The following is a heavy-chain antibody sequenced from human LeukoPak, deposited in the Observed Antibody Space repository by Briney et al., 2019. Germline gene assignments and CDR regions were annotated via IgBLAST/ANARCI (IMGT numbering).Heavy chain of an antibody. V-gene: IGHV1-18*01. D-gene: IGHD3-10*01. CDR3: ASGLYGSGSYYQFDY. CDR2: ISAYNGNT. Sequence: ASVKASCKASGYTFTSYGISWVRQAPGQGLEWMGWISAYNGNTNYAQKLQGRVTMTTDTSTSTAYMELRSLRSDDTAVYYCASGLYGSGSYYQFDYWGQGTLVTVSS. J-gene: IGHJ4*02. CDR1: GYTFTSYG.